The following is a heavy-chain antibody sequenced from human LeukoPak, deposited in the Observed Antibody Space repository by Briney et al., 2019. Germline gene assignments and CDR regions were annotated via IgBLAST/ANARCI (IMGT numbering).Heavy chain of an antibody. CDR3: ARDQSNWNYVSWEDY. CDR1: GYTFTSYG. Sequence: GASVKVSCKASGYTFTSYGISWVRQAPGQGLEWMGWVSAYNGNTNYAQKLQGRVTMTTDTSTSTAYMELRSLRSDDTAVYYCARDQSNWNYVSWEDYWGQGTLVTVSS. J-gene: IGHJ4*02. V-gene: IGHV1-18*01. D-gene: IGHD1-7*01. CDR2: VSAYNGNT.